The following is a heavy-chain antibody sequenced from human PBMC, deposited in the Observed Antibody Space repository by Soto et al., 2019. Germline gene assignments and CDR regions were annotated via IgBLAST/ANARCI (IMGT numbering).Heavy chain of an antibody. D-gene: IGHD2-15*01. CDR3: AKDQGICSGGSCYSPGGMDV. V-gene: IGHV3-23*01. CDR2: ISGSGGST. CDR1: GFTFSSYA. J-gene: IGHJ6*02. Sequence: SLRHSCAASGFTFSSYAMSWVRQAPGKGLEWVSAISGSGGSTYYADSVKGRFTISRDNSKNTLYLQMNSLRAEDTAVYYCAKDQGICSGGSCYSPGGMDVWGQGTTVTVSS.